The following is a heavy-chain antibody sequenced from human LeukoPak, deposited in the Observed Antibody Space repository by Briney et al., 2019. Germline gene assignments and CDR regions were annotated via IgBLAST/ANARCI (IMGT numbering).Heavy chain of an antibody. V-gene: IGHV4-61*02. D-gene: IGHD3-22*01. J-gene: IGHJ4*02. CDR3: ARGYDRNGYQSRGFDY. Sequence: RSSETLSLTCTVSGGSISSGSFYWSWIRQTAGKGLEWLGRIYPSGDSQYSPSFRSRATISLDTRNQFSLKLSSVTAADTAVYFCARGYDRNGYQSRGFDYWGQGALVNVSS. CDR2: IYPSGDS. CDR1: GGSISSGSFY.